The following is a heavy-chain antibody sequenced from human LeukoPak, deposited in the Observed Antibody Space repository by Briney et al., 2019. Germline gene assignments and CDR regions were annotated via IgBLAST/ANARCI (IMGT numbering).Heavy chain of an antibody. D-gene: IGHD6-13*01. CDR3: ARDPIAAAGY. CDR2: IYHSGST. CDR1: GYSISSGYY. V-gene: IGHV4-38-2*02. J-gene: IGHJ4*02. Sequence: SETLSLTCSVSGYSISSGYYWSWIRQPPGKGLEWIGYIYHSGSTYYNPSLKSRVTISVDRSKNQFSLKLSSVTAADTAVYYCARDPIAAAGYWGQGTLVTVSS.